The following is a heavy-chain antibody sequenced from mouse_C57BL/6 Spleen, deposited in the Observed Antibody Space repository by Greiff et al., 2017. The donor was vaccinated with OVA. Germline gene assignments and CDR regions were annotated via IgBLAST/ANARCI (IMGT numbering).Heavy chain of an antibody. J-gene: IGHJ2*01. V-gene: IGHV2-6*03. Sequence: VQLKEPGPGLVAPSQSLSITCTVSGFSFTSYGVHWVRQPPGKGLEWLVVIWSAGSTTYYSALKTRLSISKDNPKSQVFLKMNSLQTDDTAMYYCARERETYGFLDYWGQGTTLTVSS. CDR3: ARERETYGFLDY. D-gene: IGHD2-2*01. CDR2: IWSAGST. CDR1: GFSFTSYG.